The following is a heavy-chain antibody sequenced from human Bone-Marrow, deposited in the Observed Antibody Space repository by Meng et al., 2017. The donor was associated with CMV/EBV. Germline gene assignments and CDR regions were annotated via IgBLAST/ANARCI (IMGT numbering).Heavy chain of an antibody. V-gene: IGHV3-23*01. CDR1: GFTFSGYA. D-gene: IGHD5-18*01. CDR2: ISGSGGST. J-gene: IGHJ5*02. CDR3: AKHPEIKLWVRWFDP. Sequence: GESLKISCAASGFTFSGYAMSWVRQAPGKGLEWVSAISGSGGSTYYADSVKGRFTISRDNSKNTLYLQMNSLRAEDTAVYYCAKHPEIKLWVRWFDPWGQGTLVTVSS.